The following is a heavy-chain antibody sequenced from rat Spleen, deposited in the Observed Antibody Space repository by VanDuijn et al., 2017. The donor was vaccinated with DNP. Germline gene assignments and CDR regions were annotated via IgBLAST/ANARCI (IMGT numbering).Heavy chain of an antibody. CDR3: ASSPHYYDGTYYFPFNY. CDR1: GFSLTNYG. V-gene: IGHV2-52*01. D-gene: IGHD1-12*02. J-gene: IGHJ3*01. CDR2: IWGHGTT. Sequence: QVQLKETGPDLVQLTQTLSITCTVSGFSLTNYGVIWVRQSPGKGLEWMGIIWGHGTTDYNSALKSRLSINRDTSESQVFLKMSSLQTEDTAMYFCASSPHYYDGTYYFPFNYWGQGTLVTVSS.